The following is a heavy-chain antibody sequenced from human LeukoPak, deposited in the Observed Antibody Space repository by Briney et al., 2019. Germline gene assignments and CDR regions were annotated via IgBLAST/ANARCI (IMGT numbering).Heavy chain of an antibody. D-gene: IGHD4-17*01. CDR3: TKDPNGDYIGAFDP. Sequence: GGSLRLFCAASGFSFSSFAMTWVRQAPGKGLEWVSSITGGHYAAYNTDSVKGRFTISRDNAKNTLYLQMNSLRADDTAIYYCTKDPNGDYIGAFDPWGQGTLVTVSS. CDR2: ITGGHYAA. V-gene: IGHV3-23*01. CDR1: GFSFSSFA. J-gene: IGHJ5*02.